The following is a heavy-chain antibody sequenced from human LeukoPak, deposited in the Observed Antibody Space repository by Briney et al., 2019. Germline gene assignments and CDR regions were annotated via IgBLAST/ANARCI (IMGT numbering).Heavy chain of an antibody. CDR2: IDTGGST. J-gene: IGHJ6*04. Sequence: GGSLRLSCAASGFTVNSNYMSWVRQAPGKGLEWVSVIDTGGSTYYADSVKGRFTISRDNSKNTVYLQMTSLRAEDTAVYYCAELGITMIGGVWGKGTTVTISS. D-gene: IGHD3-10*02. V-gene: IGHV3-66*01. CDR1: GFTVNSNY. CDR3: AELGITMIGGV.